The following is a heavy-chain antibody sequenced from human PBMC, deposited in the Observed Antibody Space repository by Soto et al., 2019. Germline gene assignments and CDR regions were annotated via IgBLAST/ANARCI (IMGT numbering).Heavy chain of an antibody. CDR2: IDWDDDK. J-gene: IGHJ6*02. CDR3: ARTRVEMATIRWSVYYYGMDV. Sequence: GSGPTLVNPTQTLTLTCTFSGFSLSTSGMCVSWIRQPPGKALEWLALIDWDDDKYYSTSLKTRLTISKDTSKNQVVLTMTNMDPVDTATYYCARTRVEMATIRWSVYYYGMDVWGQGTTVTVSS. CDR1: GFSLSTSGMC. V-gene: IGHV2-70*01. D-gene: IGHD5-12*01.